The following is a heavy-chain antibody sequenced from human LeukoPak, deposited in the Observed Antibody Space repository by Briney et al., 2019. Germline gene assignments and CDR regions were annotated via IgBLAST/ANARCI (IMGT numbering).Heavy chain of an antibody. V-gene: IGHV3-23*01. CDR1: GFTFSSYA. CDR3: TRSLNYYDSSGHYPNWFDP. D-gene: IGHD3-22*01. Sequence: EGSLRLSCAASGFTFSSYAMNWVRQAPGKGLEWVSSISGSGDSTYYADSVKGRFTISRDKSKNTLYLQMNSLRAEDTAVYYCTRSLNYYDSSGHYPNWFDPWGQGTLVTVSS. J-gene: IGHJ5*02. CDR2: ISGSGDST.